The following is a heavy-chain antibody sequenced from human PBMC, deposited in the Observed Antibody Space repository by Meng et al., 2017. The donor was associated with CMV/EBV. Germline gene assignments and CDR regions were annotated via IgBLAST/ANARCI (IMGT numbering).Heavy chain of an antibody. D-gene: IGHD3-3*01. V-gene: IGHV4-39*07. CDR2: IYYSGST. CDR1: GGSISSSSYY. Sequence: SETLSLTCTVSGGSISSSSYYWGWIRQPPGKGREWIGSIYYSGSTYYNPSLKSRVTISVDTSKNQFSLKLSSVTAADTAVYYCAAEYYDFWSGYPKYYFDYWGQGTLVTVSS. CDR3: AAEYYDFWSGYPKYYFDY. J-gene: IGHJ4*02.